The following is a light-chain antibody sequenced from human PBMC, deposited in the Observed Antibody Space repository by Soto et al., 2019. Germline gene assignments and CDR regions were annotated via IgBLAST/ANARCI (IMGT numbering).Light chain of an antibody. CDR2: DAS. Sequence: EIVLTQSPSTLSSSPGERATLSCRASQGISSYLAWYQHKPGQAPRLLIYDASIRATGIPARFSGSGSGTDFTLTITTLETEDFAVYYCQQHNNWPLTFGGGTKVEIK. V-gene: IGKV3-11*01. CDR3: QQHNNWPLT. J-gene: IGKJ4*01. CDR1: QGISSY.